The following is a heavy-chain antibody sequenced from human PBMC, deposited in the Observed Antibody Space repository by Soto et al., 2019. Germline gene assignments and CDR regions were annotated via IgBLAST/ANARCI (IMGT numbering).Heavy chain of an antibody. CDR2: IYYSGST. V-gene: IGHV4-30-4*01. J-gene: IGHJ5*02. Sequence: QVQLQESGPGLVKPSQTLSLTCTVSGGSISSGDYYRRRTPPPPPTRLARIGYIYYSGSTYYNPSLKSRVTISVDTSKNQFSLKLSSVTAADTAVYYCARDLNCSGGSCYWFDPWGQGTLVTVSS. CDR1: GGSISSGDYY. D-gene: IGHD2-15*01. CDR3: ARDLNCSGGSCYWFDP.